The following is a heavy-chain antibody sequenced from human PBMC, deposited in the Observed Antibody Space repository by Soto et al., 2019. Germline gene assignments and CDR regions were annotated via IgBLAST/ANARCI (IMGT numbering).Heavy chain of an antibody. Sequence: GGSLRLSCAASGFTFSSYAMHWVRQAPGKGLEWVAVISYDGSNKYYADSVKGRFTISRDNSKNTLYLQMNSLRAEDTAVYYCARDRYYYDSTPDYWGQGTLVTVSS. J-gene: IGHJ4*02. CDR3: ARDRYYYDSTPDY. CDR1: GFTFSSYA. CDR2: ISYDGSNK. D-gene: IGHD3-22*01. V-gene: IGHV3-30-3*01.